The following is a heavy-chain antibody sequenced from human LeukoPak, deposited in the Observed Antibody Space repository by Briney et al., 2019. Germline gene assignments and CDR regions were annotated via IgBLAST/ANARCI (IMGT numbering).Heavy chain of an antibody. CDR1: GYTFTGYY. J-gene: IGHJ4*02. Sequence: ASVKVSCKASGYTFTGYYMHWVRQAPGQGLEWMGWINPNSGGTNYAQKFQGRVTMTTDTSTSTAYMELRSLRSDDTAVYYCARYYASMPFDYWGQGTLVTVSS. V-gene: IGHV1-2*02. CDR3: ARYYASMPFDY. D-gene: IGHD2-2*01. CDR2: INPNSGGT.